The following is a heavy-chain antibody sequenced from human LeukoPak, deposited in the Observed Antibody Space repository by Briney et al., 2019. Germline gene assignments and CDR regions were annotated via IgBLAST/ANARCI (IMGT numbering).Heavy chain of an antibody. D-gene: IGHD3-10*01. CDR3: ARGGYYGSGNDFRFDP. V-gene: IGHV4-59*01. Sequence: SETLSLTCTVSGGSISSYYWSWIRQPPGKGLKWIGYIYYSGSTNYKPSLKSRVTISVDTSKNQFSLKLNSVTAADTAVYYCARGGYYGSGNDFRFDPWGQGTLVTVSS. CDR1: GGSISSYY. J-gene: IGHJ5*02. CDR2: IYYSGST.